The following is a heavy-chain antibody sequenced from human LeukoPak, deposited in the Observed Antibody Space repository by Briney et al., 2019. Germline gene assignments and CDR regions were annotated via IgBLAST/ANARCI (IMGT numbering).Heavy chain of an antibody. D-gene: IGHD6-13*01. V-gene: IGHV3-9*01. Sequence: GRSLRLSCAASGFTFDDYAMHWVRHLPGKGLEWVSGISWNSRYVGYADSVKGRFTISRDNAKNSLYLQMNSLRAEDTAVYYCAREGSSSWYVDYWGQGTLVTVSS. J-gene: IGHJ4*02. CDR3: AREGSSSWYVDY. CDR2: ISWNSRYV. CDR1: GFTFDDYA.